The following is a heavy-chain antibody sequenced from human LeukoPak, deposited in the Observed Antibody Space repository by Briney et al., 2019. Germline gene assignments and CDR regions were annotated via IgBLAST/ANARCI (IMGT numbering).Heavy chain of an antibody. V-gene: IGHV1-69*01. CDR3: AREERGLPHFDPSSRFDP. D-gene: IGHD3-9*01. CDR2: IIPIFGTA. Sequence: GPSVKVSCKASGGTFSSYAISWVRQAPGQGLEWMGGIIPIFGTANYAQKFQGRVTITADESTSTAYMELSSLRSEDTAVYYCAREERGLPHFDPSSRFDPWGQGTLVTVSS. CDR1: GGTFSSYA. J-gene: IGHJ5*02.